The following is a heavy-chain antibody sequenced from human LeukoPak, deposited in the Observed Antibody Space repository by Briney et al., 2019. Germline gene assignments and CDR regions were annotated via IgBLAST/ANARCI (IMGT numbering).Heavy chain of an antibody. Sequence: SETLSLTCTVSGGSISSYYWSWIRQPPGKGLEWIGYIYYSGSTNYNPSLKSRVTISVDTSKNQFSLKLSSVTAADTAVYYCARGWFVDFLSLSWFDPWGQGTLVTVSS. CDR1: GGSISSYY. CDR2: IYYSGST. V-gene: IGHV4-59*08. J-gene: IGHJ5*02. CDR3: ARGWFVDFLSLSWFDP. D-gene: IGHD3-10*01.